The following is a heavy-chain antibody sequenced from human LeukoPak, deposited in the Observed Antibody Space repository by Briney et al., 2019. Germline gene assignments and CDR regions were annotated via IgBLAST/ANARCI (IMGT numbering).Heavy chain of an antibody. D-gene: IGHD5-18*01. J-gene: IGHJ5*02. CDR1: GYIFTSYF. CDR3: ARALPHRRLMDTTMVQHWFDP. Sequence: GASVKVSCKASGYIFTSYFMHWVRQAPGQGLEWMGLINPSGGSTRYAQKFQGRVTMTRDMSTSTVYMELSSLRSEDTAVYYCARALPHRRLMDTTMVQHWFDPWGQGTLVTVSS. CDR2: INPSGGST. V-gene: IGHV1-46*01.